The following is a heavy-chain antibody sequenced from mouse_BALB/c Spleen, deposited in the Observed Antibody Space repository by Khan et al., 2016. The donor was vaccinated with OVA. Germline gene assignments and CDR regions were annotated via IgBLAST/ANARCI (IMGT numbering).Heavy chain of an antibody. J-gene: IGHJ4*01. D-gene: IGHD2-14*01. Sequence: VQLQESGPGLVAPSQSLSLTCTVSGFSLSSYNIHWVRQPPGKGLEWLGLIWGGGGTDYNSTLKSRLSISKDHSKRQVFLIMHSLQTDDSAMYYCARADYRYDGYYAMDYWGQGTSVTVSS. V-gene: IGHV2-6-4*01. CDR2: IWGGGGT. CDR3: ARADYRYDGYYAMDY. CDR1: GFSLSSYN.